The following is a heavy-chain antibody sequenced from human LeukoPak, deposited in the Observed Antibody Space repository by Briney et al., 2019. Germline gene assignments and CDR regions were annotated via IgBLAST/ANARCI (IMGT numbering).Heavy chain of an antibody. CDR3: AKTGSSIAARPPDY. Sequence: SETLSLTCTVSGGSFSSSPYSWGWIRQPPGKGLEWIGSVIYSGSTYYDPSPKSRVTISLDTSKNQFSLKLASVTAADTAVYYCAKTGSSIAARPPDYWGQGTLVTVSS. CDR1: GGSFSSSPYS. V-gene: IGHV4-39*07. D-gene: IGHD6-6*01. J-gene: IGHJ4*02. CDR2: VIYSGST.